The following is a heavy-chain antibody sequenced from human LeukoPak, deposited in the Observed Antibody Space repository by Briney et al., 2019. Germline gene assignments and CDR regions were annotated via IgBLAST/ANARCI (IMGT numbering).Heavy chain of an antibody. CDR3: ARGFKGTGYSFFDY. CDR2: INGDGSST. J-gene: IGHJ4*02. V-gene: IGHV3-74*01. D-gene: IGHD3/OR15-3a*01. Sequence: PGGSLRLSCAASGFTFNSYWMHWVRQAPGKGLVWVSRINGDGSSTSYADSVKGRFTISRDNAKNTPYLQMNSLRAEDTAVYYCARGFKGTGYSFFDYWGQGTLVTVSS. CDR1: GFTFNSYW.